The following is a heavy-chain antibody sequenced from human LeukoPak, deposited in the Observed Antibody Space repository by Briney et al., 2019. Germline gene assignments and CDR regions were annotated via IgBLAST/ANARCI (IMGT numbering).Heavy chain of an antibody. V-gene: IGHV1-69*01. CDR1: GGTFSSYA. CDR2: IIPIFGTA. Sequence: RASVKVSCKASGGTFSSYAISWVRQAPGQGLEWMGGIIPIFGTANYAQKFQGRVTITADESTSTAYIELSSLRSEDTAVYYCARDDSNPARFRVINPYYYYGMDVWGQGTTVTVSS. D-gene: IGHD3-22*01. J-gene: IGHJ6*02. CDR3: ARDDSNPARFRVINPYYYYGMDV.